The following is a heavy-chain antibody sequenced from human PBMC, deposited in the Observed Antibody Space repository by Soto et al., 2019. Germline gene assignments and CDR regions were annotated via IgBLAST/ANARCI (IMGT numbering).Heavy chain of an antibody. Sequence: PSETLSLTCAVSGGSISSGGYSWSWIRQPPGKGLEWIGYIYHSGSTYYNPSLKSRVTISVDRSKNQFSLKLSSVTAADTAVYYCARGAAVAGRRRDFDYWGQGTLVTVSS. CDR1: GGSISSGGYS. CDR3: ARGAAVAGRRRDFDY. J-gene: IGHJ4*02. V-gene: IGHV4-30-2*01. CDR2: IYHSGST. D-gene: IGHD6-19*01.